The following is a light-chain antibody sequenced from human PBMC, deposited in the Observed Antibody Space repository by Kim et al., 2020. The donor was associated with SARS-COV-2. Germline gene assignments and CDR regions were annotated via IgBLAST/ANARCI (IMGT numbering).Light chain of an antibody. CDR3: QQTYSTPPT. CDR2: TAS. CDR1: QSISSY. V-gene: IGKV1-39*01. Sequence: AAVGDRVTITCRASQSISSYLRWYQQKLEKDPKLLIYTASSLQSGVPSRFSGSGSGTDFTLTISSLQPEDFATYYCQQTYSTPPTFGGGTKVDIK. J-gene: IGKJ4*01.